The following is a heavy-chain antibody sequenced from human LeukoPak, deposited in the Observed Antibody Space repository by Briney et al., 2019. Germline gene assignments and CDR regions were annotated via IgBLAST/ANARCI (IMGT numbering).Heavy chain of an antibody. CDR3: AREVVPDCSGGSCYSGWLDP. CDR2: IYYSGSI. V-gene: IGHV4-31*03. D-gene: IGHD2-15*01. Sequence: SETLSLTCTVSGASIGSGGYSWSWIRQHPGKGLEWIGYIYYSGSIYYNPSLKSRVTISVDTSKNQFSLRLSSVTAADTAVYYCAREVVPDCSGGSCYSGWLDPWGQGTLVTVSS. J-gene: IGHJ5*02. CDR1: GASIGSGGYS.